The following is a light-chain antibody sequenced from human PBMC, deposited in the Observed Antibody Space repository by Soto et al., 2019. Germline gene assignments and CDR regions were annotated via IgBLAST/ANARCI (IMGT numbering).Light chain of an antibody. J-gene: IGKJ5*01. CDR3: QQSYSTPIT. CDR2: TTS. Sequence: DIQITQSPSSVSSSVVDTVTITCRPSQFISTYLNWYQQKPGKAPNLLIYTTSSLHSGVPSRFSGSGSGTDFTLTISSLQPEDFATYYCQQSYSTPITFGQGTRLEIK. CDR1: QFISTY. V-gene: IGKV1-39*01.